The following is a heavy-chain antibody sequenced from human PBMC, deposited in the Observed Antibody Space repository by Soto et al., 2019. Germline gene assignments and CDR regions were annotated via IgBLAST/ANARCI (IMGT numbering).Heavy chain of an antibody. V-gene: IGHV3-30-3*01. Sequence: PVGSRRLSCAASGFTFSSYAMHGVGQAPGKGRGWVAVISDDGSNKYYADSGKGRFSSSRDNSKNKLYLQMNSLRAEDTAVYYCARARCSSTSCPFDYWGQGTLVTVSS. D-gene: IGHD2-2*01. J-gene: IGHJ4*02. CDR2: ISDDGSNK. CDR1: GFTFSSYA. CDR3: ARARCSSTSCPFDY.